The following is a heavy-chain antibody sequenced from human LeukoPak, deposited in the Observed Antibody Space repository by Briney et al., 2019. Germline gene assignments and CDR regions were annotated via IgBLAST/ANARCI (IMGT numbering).Heavy chain of an antibody. V-gene: IGHV3-66*01. D-gene: IGHD3-9*01. Sequence: GGSLRLSCAASGFTVSSNYMSWVRQAPGKGLEWVSVIYSGGSTYYADSVKGRFTISRDNSKNTLYLQMNSLRAEDTAVYYCARVRDILTGYHFDYWGQGTLVTVSS. CDR3: ARVRDILTGYHFDY. J-gene: IGHJ4*02. CDR2: IYSGGST. CDR1: GFTVSSNY.